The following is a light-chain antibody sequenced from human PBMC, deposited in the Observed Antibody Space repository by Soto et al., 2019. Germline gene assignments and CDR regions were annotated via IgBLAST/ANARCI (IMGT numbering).Light chain of an antibody. V-gene: IGKV3-20*01. CDR3: QQYGRSPGLFT. J-gene: IGKJ3*01. CDR2: GAS. Sequence: EIVLTQSPDTLSLSPGERATLSCRASQSVSSSYLAWYQQKPGQAPRLLIYGASSRATDIPDRFSGSGSGTDFTLTIIRLEPEDFAVYYCQQYGRSPGLFTFGPGSRVDIK. CDR1: QSVSSSY.